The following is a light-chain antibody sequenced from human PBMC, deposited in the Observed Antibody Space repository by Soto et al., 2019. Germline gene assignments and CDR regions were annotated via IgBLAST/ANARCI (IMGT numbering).Light chain of an antibody. CDR2: DVS. V-gene: IGKV1-13*02. J-gene: IGKJ5*01. CDR1: QDIRGA. CDR3: HQCNVYPLT. Sequence: AIQLTQSPSSLSASVGDRVTITCRASQDIRGALAWYQQKPGKAPKLLIYDVSSLESVVPSRFSGSGYATDFTFTISSLQPEYFATYYCHQCNVYPLTFAPGTRLA.